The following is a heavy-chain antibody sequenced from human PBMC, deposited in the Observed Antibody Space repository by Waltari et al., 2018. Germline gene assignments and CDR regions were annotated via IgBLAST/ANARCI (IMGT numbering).Heavy chain of an antibody. CDR2: IYYSGGT. D-gene: IGHD6-19*01. V-gene: IGHV4-59*01. J-gene: IGHJ6*02. CDR3: ARVRSSGWYPTNYYGMDV. Sequence: QVQLQESGPGLVKPSETLSLTCTVSGGSISSYYWSWIRQPPGKGLEWIGYIYYSGGTHHHPSLKSRVTLSVDTSISTAYMELSRLRSDDTAVYYCARVRSSGWYPTNYYGMDVWGQGTTVTVSS. CDR1: GGSISSYY.